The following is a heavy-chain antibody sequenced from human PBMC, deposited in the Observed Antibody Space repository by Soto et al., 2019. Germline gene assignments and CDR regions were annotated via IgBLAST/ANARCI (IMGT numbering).Heavy chain of an antibody. CDR1: GYTFSSYG. D-gene: IGHD6-19*01. CDR3: ARGGYYDSSGSRNYHCYGMSV. V-gene: IGHV1-18*01. J-gene: IGHJ6*02. Sequence: QVQLVQSGAEVKKPGASVKVSCKASGYTFSSYGINWVRQAPGQGLEWLGWISAYDGYTNYAQILQGRVSMTTDTCTKTAYMELRSLRSDGRGVYYCARGGYYDSSGSRNYHCYGMSVWGQGTSVTVSS. CDR2: ISAYDGYT.